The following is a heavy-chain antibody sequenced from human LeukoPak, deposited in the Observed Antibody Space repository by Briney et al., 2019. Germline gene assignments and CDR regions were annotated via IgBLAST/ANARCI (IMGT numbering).Heavy chain of an antibody. V-gene: IGHV7-4-1*02. Sequence: ASVKVSCKASGYTFTSYAMNWVRQAPGQGLEWMGWINTNTGNPTYAQGFTGRFVFSLDTSVSTAYLQISSLKAEDTAEYYCARDGEVGSYSSSWYYFDYWGQGTLVTVSS. CDR3: ARDGEVGSYSSSWYYFDY. CDR1: GYTFTSYA. J-gene: IGHJ4*02. CDR2: INTNTGNP. D-gene: IGHD6-13*01.